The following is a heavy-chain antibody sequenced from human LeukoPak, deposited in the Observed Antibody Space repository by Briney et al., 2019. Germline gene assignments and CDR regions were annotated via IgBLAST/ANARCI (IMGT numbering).Heavy chain of an antibody. Sequence: GGSLRLSCAASGFTFSSYAMSWVRQAPGKGLEWVSAISGSGGNPYYADSVKGRFTISRDNSKNTLYLQMDSLRADDTAVYYCAKERELGSSGYYGNDYWGQGTLVTVSS. CDR2: ISGSGGNP. CDR1: GFTFSSYA. V-gene: IGHV3-23*01. D-gene: IGHD3-22*01. J-gene: IGHJ4*02. CDR3: AKERELGSSGYYGNDY.